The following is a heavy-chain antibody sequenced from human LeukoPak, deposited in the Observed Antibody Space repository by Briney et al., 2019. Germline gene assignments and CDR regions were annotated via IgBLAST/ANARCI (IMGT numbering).Heavy chain of an antibody. D-gene: IGHD6-13*01. V-gene: IGHV4-39*07. CDR2: IYYSEST. CDR3: AREKVVRGIAAAAFDY. J-gene: IGHJ4*02. CDR1: GGSISSSSYY. Sequence: SETLSLTCTVSGGSISSSSYYWGWIRQPPGKGLEWIGSIYYSESTYYNPSLKSRVTISVDTSKNQFSLKLSSVTAADTAVYYCAREKVVRGIAAAAFDYWGQGTLVTVSS.